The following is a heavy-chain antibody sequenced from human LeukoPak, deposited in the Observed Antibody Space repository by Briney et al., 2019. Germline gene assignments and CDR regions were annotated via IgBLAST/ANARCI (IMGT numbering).Heavy chain of an antibody. CDR1: GGSFSGYY. CDR2: INHSGST. CDR3: ARGRPRITIFGVVITLHYYYYGMDV. V-gene: IGHV4-34*01. Sequence: PSETLSLTCAVYGGSFSGYYWSWIRQPPGKGLEWIGEINHSGSTNYNPSLKSRVTISVDTSKNQFSLKLSSVTAADTAVYYCARGRPRITIFGVVITLHYYYYGMDVWGQGTTVTVSS. D-gene: IGHD3-3*01. J-gene: IGHJ6*02.